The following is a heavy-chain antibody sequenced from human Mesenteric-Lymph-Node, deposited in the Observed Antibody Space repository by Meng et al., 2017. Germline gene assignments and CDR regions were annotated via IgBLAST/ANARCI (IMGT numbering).Heavy chain of an antibody. CDR3: ARHYYYDSSGYHDAFDI. J-gene: IGHJ3*02. CDR2: MKEDGSEK. D-gene: IGHD3-22*01. CDR1: GFTSSIYW. Sequence: GGFLRPSCAAPGFTSSIYWMSWVRQAPGKGLEWVANMKEDGSEKYYVDSVKARFTISRDNAKNSLYLQMNSLRAEDTAVYYCARHYYYDSSGYHDAFDIWGQGTMVTVSS. V-gene: IGHV3-7*01.